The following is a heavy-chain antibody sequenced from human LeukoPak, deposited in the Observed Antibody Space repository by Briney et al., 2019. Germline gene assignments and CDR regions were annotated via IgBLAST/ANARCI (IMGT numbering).Heavy chain of an antibody. J-gene: IGHJ4*02. CDR3: AKDPSSSSWYYFDY. CDR2: ISGSGGGT. Sequence: GGSLRLSCAASGFTFSSYAMSWVRQAPGKGLEWISAISGSGGGTSYADSVKGRFTISRDNSKNTLYLQMNSLRAEDTAVYYCAKDPSSSSWYYFDYWGQGTLVTVSS. D-gene: IGHD6-13*01. CDR1: GFTFSSYA. V-gene: IGHV3-23*01.